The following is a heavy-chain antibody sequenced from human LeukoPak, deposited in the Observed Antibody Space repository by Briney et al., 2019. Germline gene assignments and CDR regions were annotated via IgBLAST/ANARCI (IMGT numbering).Heavy chain of an antibody. J-gene: IGHJ4*02. CDR2: ISYDGSNK. CDR1: GFTFSSYA. Sequence: PGGSLRLSCAASGFTFSSYAMRWVRQAPGKGLEWVAVISYDGSNKYYADSVKGLFTISRDNSKNTLYLQMNSLRAEETALYYCARDFRYDSSGYGYWGQGTLVTVSS. D-gene: IGHD3-22*01. V-gene: IGHV3-30*01. CDR3: ARDFRYDSSGYGY.